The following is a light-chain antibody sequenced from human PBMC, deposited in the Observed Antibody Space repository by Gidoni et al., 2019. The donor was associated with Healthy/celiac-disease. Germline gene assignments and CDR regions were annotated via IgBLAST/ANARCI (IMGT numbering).Light chain of an antibody. V-gene: IGKV3-15*01. Sequence: IVMTQSPATLSVSPGERATLSCRASQSVSSNLAWYQQKPGQAPRLLIYGASTRATGIPARFSGSGSGTEFTLTISSLQSEDFAVDYCQQYNNWPYTFGQGTKLEIK. CDR2: GAS. CDR1: QSVSSN. J-gene: IGKJ2*01. CDR3: QQYNNWPYT.